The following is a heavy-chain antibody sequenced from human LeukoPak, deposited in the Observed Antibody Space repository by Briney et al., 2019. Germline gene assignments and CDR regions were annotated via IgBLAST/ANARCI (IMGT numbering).Heavy chain of an antibody. CDR2: IKQDGSEK. CDR3: ARDSTLRYYFDY. V-gene: IGHV3-7*03. D-gene: IGHD5/OR15-5a*01. Sequence: PGGSLRLSCAASGFTFSTYCMSCVRQAPGKGLEWVANIKQDGSEKYYVDSVKGRFTISRDNAKNSLYLQMNSLRTEDTAVYYCARDSTLRYYFDYWGQGTLVTVSS. CDR1: GFTFSTYC. J-gene: IGHJ4*02.